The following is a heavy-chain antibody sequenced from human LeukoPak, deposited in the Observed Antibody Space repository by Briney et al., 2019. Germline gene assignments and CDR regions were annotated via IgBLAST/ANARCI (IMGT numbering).Heavy chain of an antibody. CDR1: GFTFSSYA. V-gene: IGHV3-30*04. CDR2: ISYDGSNK. Sequence: PGGSLRLSCAASGFTFSSYAMHWVRQAPGKGLEWVAVISYDGSNKYYADSVKGRFTISRDNSKNTLYLQMNSLRAEDTAVYYCASGRGFGELLWPHWGQGTLVTVSS. D-gene: IGHD3-10*01. CDR3: ASGRGFGELLWPH. J-gene: IGHJ4*02.